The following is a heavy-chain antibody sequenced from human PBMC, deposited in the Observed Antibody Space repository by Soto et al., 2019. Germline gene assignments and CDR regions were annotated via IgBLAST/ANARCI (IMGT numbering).Heavy chain of an antibody. J-gene: IGHJ5*02. D-gene: IGHD2-2*01. CDR3: ARRYCSSTSCTRGGWFDP. V-gene: IGHV5-51*01. CDR1: GYSFTSYW. Sequence: GESLKISCKGSGYSFTSYWIGWVRQMPGKGLEWMGIIYPGDSDTRYSPSFQGQVTISADKSISTAYLQWSSLKASDTAMYYCARRYCSSTSCTRGGWFDPWGQGTLVTVSS. CDR2: IYPGDSDT.